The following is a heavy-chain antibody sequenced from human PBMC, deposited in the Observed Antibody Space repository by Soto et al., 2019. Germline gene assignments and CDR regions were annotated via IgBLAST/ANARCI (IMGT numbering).Heavy chain of an antibody. CDR3: ARSVLRYFDWFGY. D-gene: IGHD3-9*01. Sequence: PSETLSLTCAVYGGSFSGYYWSWIRQPPGKGLEWIGEINHSGSTNYDPSLKSRVTISVDTSKNQFSLKLSSVTAADTAVYYCARSVLRYFDWFGYWGQGTLVTVSS. V-gene: IGHV4-34*01. CDR2: INHSGST. J-gene: IGHJ4*02. CDR1: GGSFSGYY.